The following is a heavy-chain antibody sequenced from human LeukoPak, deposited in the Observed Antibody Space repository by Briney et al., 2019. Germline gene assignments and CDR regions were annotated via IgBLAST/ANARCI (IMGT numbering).Heavy chain of an antibody. V-gene: IGHV4-4*07. CDR2: MSATGSP. CDR3: ARVVYSGYDFRGAMDV. CDR1: ADSSIHY. Sequence: SETLSLTCTISADSSIHYWTWIRQPVGKVLEWIGRMSATGSPNYNTSLKSRITMSLDTSKNQFSLKLSSVTAADTAVYYCARVVYSGYDFRGAMDVWGKGTTVTVSS. J-gene: IGHJ6*03. D-gene: IGHD5-12*01.